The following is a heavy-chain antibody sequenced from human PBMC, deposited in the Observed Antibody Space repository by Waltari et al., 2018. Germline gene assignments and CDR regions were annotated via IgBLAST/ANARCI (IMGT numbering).Heavy chain of an antibody. J-gene: IGHJ4*02. Sequence: QVTLRESGPALVKPTQTLTLTCTFSGFPLSTSGMCASWIRQPPGKALECLARIDWDDDKYYSTSLKTRLTISKDTSKNQVVLTMTNMDPVDTATYYCARIRGYGSGSYSFDYWGQGTLVTVSS. D-gene: IGHD3-10*01. V-gene: IGHV2-70*15. CDR1: GFPLSTSGMC. CDR3: ARIRGYGSGSYSFDY. CDR2: IDWDDDK.